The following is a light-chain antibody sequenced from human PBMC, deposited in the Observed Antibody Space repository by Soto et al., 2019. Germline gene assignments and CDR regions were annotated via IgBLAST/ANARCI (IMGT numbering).Light chain of an antibody. Sequence: EIQMTQSPSTLSVSPGDRATLSCRASQSVSSNLAWYQQKPGQAPKLLIYDASTRATGIPARFSGSGSGTDFTLTISSLQSEDFAVYYCQQYNNGPRTFGQGTKVEIK. CDR3: QQYNNGPRT. CDR2: DAS. V-gene: IGKV3-15*01. J-gene: IGKJ1*01. CDR1: QSVSSN.